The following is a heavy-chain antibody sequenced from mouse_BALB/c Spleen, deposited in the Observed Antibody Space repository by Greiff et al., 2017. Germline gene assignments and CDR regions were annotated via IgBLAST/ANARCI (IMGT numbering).Heavy chain of an antibody. V-gene: IGHV3-2*02. CDR1: GYSITSDYA. J-gene: IGHJ4*01. CDR3: ARGGYGNHLYAMDY. D-gene: IGHD2-10*02. CDR2: ISYSGST. Sequence: ESGPGLVKPSQSLSLTCTVTGYSITSDYAWNWIRQFPGNKLDWMGYISYSGSTSYNPSLKSRISITRDTSKNQFFLQLNSVTTEDTATYYCARGGYGNHLYAMDYWGQGTSVTVSS.